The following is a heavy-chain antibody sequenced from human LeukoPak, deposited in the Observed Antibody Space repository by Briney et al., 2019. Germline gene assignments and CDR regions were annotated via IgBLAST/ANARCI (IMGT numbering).Heavy chain of an antibody. V-gene: IGHV4-39*01. CDR1: GGSTSSSSYY. CDR3: ARWGGCSSTSCYRGLHTFDI. Sequence: PSETLSLTCTVSGGSTSSSSYYWGWLRQPPGKGLVWIGSIYYSGSTYYNPSLKSRVTISVDTSKNQFSLKLSSVTAADTAVYYCARWGGCSSTSCYRGLHTFDIWGQGTMVTVSS. CDR2: IYYSGST. J-gene: IGHJ3*02. D-gene: IGHD2-2*02.